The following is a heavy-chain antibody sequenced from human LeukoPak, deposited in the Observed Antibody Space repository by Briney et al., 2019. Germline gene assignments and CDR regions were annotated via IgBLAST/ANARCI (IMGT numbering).Heavy chain of an antibody. CDR1: GGSISSYY. V-gene: IGHV4-59*01. D-gene: IGHD3-22*01. CDR3: AGSYYYDSSGYNS. Sequence: SETLSLTCTVSGGSISSYYWSWIRQPSGKGLEWIGYIYYSGSTNYNPSLKSRVTISVDTSKNQFSLKLSSVTAADTAVYYCAGSYYYDSSGYNSWGQGALVTVSS. CDR2: IYYSGST. J-gene: IGHJ4*02.